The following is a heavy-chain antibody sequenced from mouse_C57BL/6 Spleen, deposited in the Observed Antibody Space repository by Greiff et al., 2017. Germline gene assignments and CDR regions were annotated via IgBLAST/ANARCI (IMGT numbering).Heavy chain of an antibody. V-gene: IGHV7-1*01. D-gene: IGHD1-1*01. CDR3: ARDSPYYFSYWYFDV. J-gene: IGHJ1*03. CDR1: GFTFSDFY. CDR2: SRNRANDYTT. Sequence: EVQLVESGGGLVQSGRSLRLSCATSGFTFSDFYMEWVRQAPGKGLEWIAASRNRANDYTTDYSASVKGRFIVSRDTSESILYLQMNALGAEDTAIYDCARDSPYYFSYWYFDVWGTGTTVTVSS.